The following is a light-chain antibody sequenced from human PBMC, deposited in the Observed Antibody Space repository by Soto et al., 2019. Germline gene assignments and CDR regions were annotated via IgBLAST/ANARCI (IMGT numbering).Light chain of an antibody. CDR3: QQYHDSPRT. Sequence: EIVLTQSPGTLSLSPGERATLSCRASQSITSRLLAWYQQKPGQAPRLLIYGASSRATGIPDRFSGGGSGTDVTLTISRLEPEDFAMYYCQQYHDSPRTFGQGTKVEIK. CDR1: QSITSRL. J-gene: IGKJ1*01. V-gene: IGKV3-20*01. CDR2: GAS.